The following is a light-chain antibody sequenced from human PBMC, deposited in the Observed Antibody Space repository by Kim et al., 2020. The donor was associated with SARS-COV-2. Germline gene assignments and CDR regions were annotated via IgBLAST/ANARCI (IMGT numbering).Light chain of an antibody. Sequence: SSELTQDPAVSVALGQTVRITCQGDSLRSYYASWYQQKPGQAPVFVIYGKNNRPSGIPDRISGSSSGNTASLTITGAQAEDEADYYCNSRDSSGNRVFGG. V-gene: IGLV3-19*01. CDR1: SLRSYY. J-gene: IGLJ3*02. CDR2: GKN. CDR3: NSRDSSGNRV.